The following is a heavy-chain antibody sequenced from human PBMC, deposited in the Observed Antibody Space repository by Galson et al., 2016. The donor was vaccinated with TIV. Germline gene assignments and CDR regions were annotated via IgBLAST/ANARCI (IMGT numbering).Heavy chain of an antibody. CDR2: IHLRDLET. CDR3: ARLAAKNYGYGYFDS. CDR1: GYSFTNYW. V-gene: IGHV5-51*03. Sequence: QSGAEVKKPGESLKISCKGSGYSFTNYWIGWVRQMPGKGLEWMGIIHLRDLETKYSPSLQGQVTIAADNSITTAYLQWSSLKASDTAIYYCARLAAKNYGYGYFDSWGQGTLVTVSS. J-gene: IGHJ4*02. D-gene: IGHD5-18*01.